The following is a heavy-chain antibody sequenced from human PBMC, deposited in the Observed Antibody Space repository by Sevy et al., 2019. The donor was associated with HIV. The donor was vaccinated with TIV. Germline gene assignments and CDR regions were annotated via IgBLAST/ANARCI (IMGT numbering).Heavy chain of an antibody. CDR1: GFTFSSYA. CDR2: ISYDGSNK. D-gene: IGHD6-13*01. V-gene: IGHV3-30-3*01. CDR3: AREGSIAAAGNAEYFQH. Sequence: GGSLRLSCAASGFTFSSYAMHWVRQAPGKGLEWVAVISYDGSNKYYADSVKGRFTISRDNSKNTLYLQMTSLRAEDTAVYYCAREGSIAAAGNAEYFQHWGQGTLVTVSS. J-gene: IGHJ1*01.